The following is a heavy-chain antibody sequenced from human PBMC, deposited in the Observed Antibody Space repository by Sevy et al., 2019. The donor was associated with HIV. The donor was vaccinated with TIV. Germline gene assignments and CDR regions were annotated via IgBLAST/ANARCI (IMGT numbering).Heavy chain of an antibody. D-gene: IGHD2-8*01. J-gene: IGHJ4*02. CDR2: FSFGCGKI. CDR1: GFDFSIYS. V-gene: IGHV3-23*01. Sequence: GGSLRLSCAASGFDFSIYSMSWVRQAPGKGLEWVSTFSFGCGKINYADSVKGRFTISRDNSKSSVYLQMNNMRVEDTAGYYCAREGCTKPHDYWGQGTLVTVSS. CDR3: AREGCTKPHDY.